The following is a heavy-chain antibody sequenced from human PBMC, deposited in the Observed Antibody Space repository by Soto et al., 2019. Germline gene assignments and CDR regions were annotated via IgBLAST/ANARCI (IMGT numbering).Heavy chain of an antibody. CDR2: IYPGDSDT. V-gene: IGHV5-51*01. D-gene: IGHD3-22*01. J-gene: IGHJ4*02. Sequence: PGESLKISCKGSGYSFSSYYIGWVRQMPGKGLEWMGIIYPGDSDTRYSPSFQGQVTISADKSIRTAYLQWSSLKASDTAIYYCASKEYKYVSTGYFYWGQGTPVTVSS. CDR1: GYSFSSYY. CDR3: ASKEYKYVSTGYFY.